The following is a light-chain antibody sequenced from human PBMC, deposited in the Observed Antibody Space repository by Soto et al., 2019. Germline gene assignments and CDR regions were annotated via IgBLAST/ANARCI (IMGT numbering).Light chain of an antibody. J-gene: IGKJ3*01. V-gene: IGKV3-11*01. Sequence: EIVLTQSPATLSLSPGERATLSCRASQSVSSYLAWYQQKPGQAPRLLIYDASNRATGIPARFSGSGSGTDFTLTIRRLEPEDFAVYYCQQRSNWKFTFGPGTKVDIK. CDR3: QQRSNWKFT. CDR2: DAS. CDR1: QSVSSY.